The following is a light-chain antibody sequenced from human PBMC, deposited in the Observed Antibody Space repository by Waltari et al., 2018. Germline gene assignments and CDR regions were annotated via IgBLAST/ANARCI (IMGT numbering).Light chain of an antibody. Sequence: QSILTQPPSESGTPGQTVTISCSGHNSNLGKNPEPWFQQVPGTAPKGLIYKDDRRPSGVPDRFSASKSGTSASLAISGLRSDDEADYYCAAWDDTVKSVLFGGGTKLTVL. CDR3: AAWDDTVKSVL. J-gene: IGLJ2*01. CDR1: NSNLGKNP. CDR2: KDD. V-gene: IGLV1-47*01.